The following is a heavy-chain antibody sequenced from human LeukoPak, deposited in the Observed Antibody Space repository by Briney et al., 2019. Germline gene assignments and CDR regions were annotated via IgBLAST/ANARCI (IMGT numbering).Heavy chain of an antibody. Sequence: PSEALSLTCTVSGGSISSYYWSWIRQPPGKGLEWIGYIYYSGSTNYNPSLKSRVTISVDTSKNQFSLKLGSVTAADTAVYYCASGYSSGWYRYWGQGTLVTVSS. J-gene: IGHJ4*02. CDR1: GGSISSYY. D-gene: IGHD6-19*01. CDR3: ASGYSSGWYRY. CDR2: IYYSGST. V-gene: IGHV4-59*01.